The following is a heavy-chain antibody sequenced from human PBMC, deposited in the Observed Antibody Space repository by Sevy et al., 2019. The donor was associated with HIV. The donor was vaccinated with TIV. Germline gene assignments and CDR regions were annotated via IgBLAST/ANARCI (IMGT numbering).Heavy chain of an antibody. D-gene: IGHD3-3*01. CDR3: ARRWDYDFWSGSSGYYYYYGMDV. CDR2: ISSSSSTI. Sequence: GGSLRLSCAASGFTFSSYSMNWVRQAPGKGLEWVSYISSSSSTIYYADSVKGRFTISRDNAKNSLYLQMKSLRAEDTAVYYCARRWDYDFWSGSSGYYYYYGMDVWGQGTTVTVSS. CDR1: GFTFSSYS. J-gene: IGHJ6*02. V-gene: IGHV3-48*01.